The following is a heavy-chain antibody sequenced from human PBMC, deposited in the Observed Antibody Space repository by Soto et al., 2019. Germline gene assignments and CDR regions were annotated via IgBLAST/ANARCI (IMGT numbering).Heavy chain of an antibody. J-gene: IGHJ6*03. CDR3: ARGRDYDFWSGYLYYYYFMDV. V-gene: IGHV1-8*01. CDR2: MNPNSGNT. Sequence: ASVKVSCKASGYTFTSYDINWVRQATGQGLEWMGWMNPNSGNTGYAQKFQGRVTMTRNTSISTAYMELSSLRSEDTAVYYCARGRDYDFWSGYLYYYYFMDVWGKGTTVIVSS. CDR1: GYTFTSYD. D-gene: IGHD3-3*01.